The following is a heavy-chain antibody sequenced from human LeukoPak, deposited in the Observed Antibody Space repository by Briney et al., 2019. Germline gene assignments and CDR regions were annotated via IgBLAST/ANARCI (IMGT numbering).Heavy chain of an antibody. J-gene: IGHJ2*01. Sequence: SETLSLTCAVYGGSFSGYYWSWIRQPPGKGLEWIGEINHSGSTNYNPSLKSRVTVSVDTSKNQFSLKLSSVTAADTAVYYCARVLEGSSGQHWYFDLWGRGTLVTVSS. CDR1: GGSFSGYY. V-gene: IGHV4-34*01. D-gene: IGHD6-19*01. CDR3: ARVLEGSSGQHWYFDL. CDR2: INHSGST.